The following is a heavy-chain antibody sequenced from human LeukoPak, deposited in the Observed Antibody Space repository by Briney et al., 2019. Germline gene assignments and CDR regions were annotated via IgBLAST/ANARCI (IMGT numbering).Heavy chain of an antibody. CDR3: AKGTSVAGIDY. V-gene: IGHV3-11*04. Sequence: GGSLRLSCAASGFTFSDYYMSWIRQAPGKGLEWVSYISSSGSTIYYADSVKGRFTISRDNSKNTLYLQMNSLRAEDTAVYYCAKGTSVAGIDYWGQGTLVTVSS. J-gene: IGHJ4*02. CDR2: ISSSGSTI. CDR1: GFTFSDYY. D-gene: IGHD6-19*01.